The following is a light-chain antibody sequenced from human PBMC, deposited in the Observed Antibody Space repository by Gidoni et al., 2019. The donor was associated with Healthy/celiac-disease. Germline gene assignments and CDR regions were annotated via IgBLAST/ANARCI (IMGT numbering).Light chain of an antibody. Sequence: EIVMTQSPATRSVSPGERATLSCRASQSVNSNLAWYQQKPGQAPRLLIYGASTRATGIPARFSGSGSGTEFTLTISSLQSEDVAVYYCQQYKNWPPLTFGGGTKVEIK. CDR3: QQYKNWPPLT. J-gene: IGKJ4*01. CDR2: GAS. CDR1: QSVNSN. V-gene: IGKV3-15*01.